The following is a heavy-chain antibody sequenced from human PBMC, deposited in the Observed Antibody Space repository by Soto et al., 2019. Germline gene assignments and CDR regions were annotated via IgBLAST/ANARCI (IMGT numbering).Heavy chain of an antibody. V-gene: IGHV3-23*01. D-gene: IGHD3-22*01. CDR2: ITVSGDIT. CDR3: AKEDLPTTHDSSGYPDAFDI. CDR1: GFRFGSYA. J-gene: IGHJ3*02. Sequence: PGGSLILSCAASGFRFGSYAMTWVRQAPGKGLEWVSTITVSGDITHYPDSVKGRFTISRDNSKNTLYLQMDSLRAEDTAVYYCAKEDLPTTHDSSGYPDAFDIWGQGTMVTVSS.